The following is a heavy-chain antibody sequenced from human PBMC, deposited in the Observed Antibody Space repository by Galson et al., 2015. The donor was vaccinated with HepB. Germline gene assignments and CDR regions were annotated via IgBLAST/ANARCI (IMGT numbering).Heavy chain of an antibody. V-gene: IGHV3-64D*06. CDR1: GLTFTTYA. D-gene: IGHD6-6*01. CDR2: ITTNGDTT. Sequence: SLRLSCAASGLTFTTYAMDWVRQAPGKGPESVSSITTNGDTTSYADSVKGRSTISRDNSKHTLYLQMTSLRPEDTAVYYCVKFNTSSRAFDLWGQGTMVTVSP. CDR3: VKFNTSSRAFDL. J-gene: IGHJ3*01.